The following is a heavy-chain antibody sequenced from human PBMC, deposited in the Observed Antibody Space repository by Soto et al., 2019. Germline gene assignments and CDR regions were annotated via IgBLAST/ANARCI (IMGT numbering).Heavy chain of an antibody. CDR3: ARVCGGDCHNRMDV. V-gene: IGHV4-31*03. CDR1: GGSISSGGYY. D-gene: IGHD2-21*02. J-gene: IGHJ6*02. Sequence: QVQLQESGPGLVKPSQTLSLTCTVSGGSISSGGYYWSWIRQHPGKGLEWIGYLYYSGSTYYNPSPKSRVTISVHASKNRLYLKLSSVTAADTAVCYCARVCGGDCHNRMDVWGQGTTVTVSS. CDR2: LYYSGST.